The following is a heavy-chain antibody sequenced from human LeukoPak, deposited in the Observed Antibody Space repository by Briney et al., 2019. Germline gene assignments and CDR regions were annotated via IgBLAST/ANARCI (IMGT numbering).Heavy chain of an antibody. CDR3: ARSNWGEYYFDY. Sequence: ASVKVSCKASGGTFSSYAISWVRQAPGQRLEWMGWINAGNGNTKYSQKFQGRVTITRDTSASTAYMELSSLRSEDTAVYYCARSNWGEYYFDYWGQGTLVTVSS. V-gene: IGHV1-3*01. J-gene: IGHJ4*02. CDR1: GGTFSSYA. D-gene: IGHD3-16*01. CDR2: INAGNGNT.